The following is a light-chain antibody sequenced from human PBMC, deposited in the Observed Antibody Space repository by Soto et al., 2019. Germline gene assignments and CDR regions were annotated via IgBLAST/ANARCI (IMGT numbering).Light chain of an antibody. V-gene: IGKV3-20*01. CDR3: QQYGSPPWT. CDR1: QRVSNSW. J-gene: IGKJ1*01. Sequence: EIVLTQSPGTVSLSPGERATLSCRASQRVSNSWLAWYQHKPGQAPRLLIYGASSRAAGIPDRFSGGGSGTDFTLTITRLEPEDSAVFYCQQYGSPPWTFGQGTKVEIK. CDR2: GAS.